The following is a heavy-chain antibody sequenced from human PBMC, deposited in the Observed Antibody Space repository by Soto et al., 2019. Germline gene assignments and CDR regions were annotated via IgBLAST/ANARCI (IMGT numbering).Heavy chain of an antibody. CDR3: ARDLEEAQLAPTY. Sequence: QVQLVQSGAEVKKPGASVKVSCKASGYTFTSYAMHWVRQAPGQRLEWMGWINAGNGNTKYSQKFQGRVTITRDTSASTAYMELSSLRSEDTAVYYCARDLEEAQLAPTYWGQGTLVTVSS. CDR1: GYTFTSYA. D-gene: IGHD6-6*01. V-gene: IGHV1-3*01. CDR2: INAGNGNT. J-gene: IGHJ4*02.